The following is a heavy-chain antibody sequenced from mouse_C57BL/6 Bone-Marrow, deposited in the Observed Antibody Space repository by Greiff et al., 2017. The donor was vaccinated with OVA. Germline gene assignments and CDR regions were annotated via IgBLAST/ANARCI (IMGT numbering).Heavy chain of an antibody. D-gene: IGHD1-1*02. CDR3: ARDYRGYFDY. CDR2: IDPENGDT. Sequence: VQLKESGAELVRPGASVKLSCTASGFNIKDDYMHWVKQRPEQGLEWIGWIDPENGDTEYASKFQGKATITADTSSNTAYLQLSSLTSEDTAIYYCARDYRGYFDYWGQGTTLTVSS. J-gene: IGHJ2*01. CDR1: GFNIKDDY. V-gene: IGHV14-4*01.